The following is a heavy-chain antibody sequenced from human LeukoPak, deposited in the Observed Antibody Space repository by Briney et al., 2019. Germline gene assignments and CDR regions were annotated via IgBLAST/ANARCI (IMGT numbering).Heavy chain of an antibody. D-gene: IGHD1-14*01. Sequence: PSETLSLTCTVSGGSISSYYWSWIRQPPGKGLEWIGYIYYSGSTNYNPSLKSRVTISVDTSKNQFSLKLSSVTAADTAVYYCGRNGAYNLGYWGQGILVTVSS. CDR1: GGSISSYY. CDR2: IYYSGST. J-gene: IGHJ4*02. CDR3: GRNGAYNLGY. V-gene: IGHV4-59*01.